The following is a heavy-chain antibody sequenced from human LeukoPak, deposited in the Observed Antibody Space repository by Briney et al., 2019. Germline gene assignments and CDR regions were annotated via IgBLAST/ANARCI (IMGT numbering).Heavy chain of an antibody. D-gene: IGHD2-2*01. V-gene: IGHV4-38-2*01. CDR3: ASLLLGYCSSSSCSQEYYFDS. Sequence: SETLSLTCAVSSYSITSGYYWGWIRQPPGKGLEWIGIIYDGGSTVYNPFLKSRVTISVDTSKNQFSQKLSSVTAADPAMYYCASLLLGYCSSSSCSQEYYFDSRGQGTLVTVSS. CDR2: IYDGGST. J-gene: IGHJ4*02. CDR1: SYSITSGYY.